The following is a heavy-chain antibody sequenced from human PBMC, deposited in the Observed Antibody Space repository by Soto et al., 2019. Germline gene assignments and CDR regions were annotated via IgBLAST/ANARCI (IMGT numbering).Heavy chain of an antibody. CDR1: SGSIDTTNW. CDR3: ARRTWGMDV. J-gene: IGHJ6*02. D-gene: IGHD2-8*01. CDR2: IFHSGNT. Sequence: QVQLQESGPGLVKPSGTLSLTCAVSSGSIDTTNWWSWVRQPPGKGLEWIGEIFHSGNTYYNPSLASRVTISVATSKNPFSLNLRSVTAADTAVYYCARRTWGMDVWGQGTTVTVSS. V-gene: IGHV4-4*02.